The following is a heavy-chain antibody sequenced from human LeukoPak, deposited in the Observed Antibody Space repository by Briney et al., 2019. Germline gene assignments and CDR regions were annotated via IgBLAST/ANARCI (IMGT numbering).Heavy chain of an antibody. CDR1: GFTFTSDG. J-gene: IGHJ4*02. CDR3: ANCNDFWSGYSWGPYYFDY. D-gene: IGHD3-3*01. Sequence: TGPSHRPFCPASGFTFTSDGISWVRQAPGDGREWLSSIRVGGGSTYYADSVKGRFTISRDNYKNTLYLQMNSLRAEDTAVYYCANCNDFWSGYSWGPYYFDYWGQGPLVTVSS. CDR2: IRVGGGST. V-gene: IGHV3-23*01.